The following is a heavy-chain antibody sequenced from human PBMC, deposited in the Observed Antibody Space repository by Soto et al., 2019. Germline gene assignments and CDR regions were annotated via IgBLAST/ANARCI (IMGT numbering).Heavy chain of an antibody. CDR2: IYYSGST. V-gene: IGHV4-30-4*01. D-gene: IGHD6-19*01. Sequence: QVQLQESGPGLVKPSQTLSLTCNVYGGSISNGDYYWSWIRQPPGKGLECIGYIYYSGSTNYNPSLKSRVSISVDRAKNQFSLNLSSVTAADTALYYCARVVGSYYYGMDVWGQGTMVTVS. J-gene: IGHJ6*02. CDR1: GGSISNGDYY. CDR3: ARVVGSYYYGMDV.